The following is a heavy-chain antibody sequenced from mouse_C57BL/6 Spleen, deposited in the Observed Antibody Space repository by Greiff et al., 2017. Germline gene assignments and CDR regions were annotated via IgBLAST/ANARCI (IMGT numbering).Heavy chain of an antibody. CDR2: ISYSGST. V-gene: IGHV3-1*01. Sequence: DVKLVESGPGMVKPSQSLSLTCTVTGYSITSGYDWHWIRHFPGNKLEWMGYISYSGSTNYNPSLKSRISITHDTSKNHFFLKLNSVTTEDTATYYCARTYSNSAWFAYWGQGTLVTVSA. D-gene: IGHD2-5*01. CDR3: ARTYSNSAWFAY. J-gene: IGHJ3*01. CDR1: GYSITSGYD.